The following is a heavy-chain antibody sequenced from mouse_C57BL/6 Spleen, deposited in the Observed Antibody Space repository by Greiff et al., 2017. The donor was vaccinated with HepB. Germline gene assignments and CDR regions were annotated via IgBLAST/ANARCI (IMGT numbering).Heavy chain of an antibody. D-gene: IGHD1-1*01. Sequence: EVKLMESGGGLVKPGGSLKLSCAASGFTFSSYAMSWVRQTPEKRLEWVATISDGGSYTYYPDNVKGRFTITRDNAKNNLYLQMSHLKSEDTAMYYCARDAGVEATEYYYDDGGQGTTLTVSS. V-gene: IGHV5-4*03. CDR1: GFTFSSYA. CDR3: ARDAGVEATEYYYDD. CDR2: ISDGGSYT. J-gene: IGHJ2*01.